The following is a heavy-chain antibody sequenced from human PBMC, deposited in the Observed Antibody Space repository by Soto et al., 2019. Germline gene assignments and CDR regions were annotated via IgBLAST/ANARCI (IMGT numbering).Heavy chain of an antibody. CDR1: GFTFGDYA. J-gene: IGHJ1*01. Sequence: EVQLVESGGGLVQPGRSLRLSCTASGFTFGDYAMSWFRQAPGKGLEWVGFIRSKAYGGTTEYAASVKGRFTISRDDSKSIAYLQMNSLKTEDTAVYYCTRDGVDDHEYFQHWGQGTLVTVSS. D-gene: IGHD1-1*01. CDR3: TRDGVDDHEYFQH. V-gene: IGHV3-49*03. CDR2: IRSKAYGGTT.